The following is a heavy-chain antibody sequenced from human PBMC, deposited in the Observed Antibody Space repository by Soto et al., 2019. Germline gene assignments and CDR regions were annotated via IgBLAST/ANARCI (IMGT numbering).Heavy chain of an antibody. CDR2: ISAYNGNT. D-gene: IGHD2-15*01. CDR3: ARDSGFWDIVVVVAASGGGPGFDY. CDR1: GYTFTSYG. V-gene: IGHV1-18*01. Sequence: QVQLVQSGAEVKKPGASVKVSCKASGYTFTSYGISWVRQAPGQGLEWMGWISAYNGNTNYAQKLQGRVTMTTDTSTSTAYMELRSLRSDDTAVYYCARDSGFWDIVVVVAASGGGPGFDYWGQGTLVTVSS. J-gene: IGHJ4*02.